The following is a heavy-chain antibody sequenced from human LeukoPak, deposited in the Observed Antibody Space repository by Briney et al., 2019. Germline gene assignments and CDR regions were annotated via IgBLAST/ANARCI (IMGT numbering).Heavy chain of an antibody. CDR2: VSQSGST. V-gene: IGHV4-38-2*02. CDR3: ARDNHDYYYYTIDV. J-gene: IGHJ6*03. Sequence: PSETLSLTCTVSDSSVTTTYFWGWTRQPPGKGLERIGSVSQSGSTYYNPSLMSRVTISVDTPKNQFSLKLTSVTAADTAVYYCARDNHDYYYYTIDVWGKGTTVTVSS. CDR1: DSSVTTTYF.